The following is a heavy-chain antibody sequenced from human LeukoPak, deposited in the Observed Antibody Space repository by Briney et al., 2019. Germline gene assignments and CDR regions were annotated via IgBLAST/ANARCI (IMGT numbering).Heavy chain of an antibody. V-gene: IGHV3-7*03. J-gene: IGHJ4*02. CDR3: AKERAPFVVVPAALSDY. CDR2: IKQDGSEK. Sequence: GGSLRLSCAASGFSLSVYWMTWVRQTPGKGLEWVANIKQDGSEKYYLDSVEGRFTISRDNSKNTLYLQMNSLRAEDTAVYYCAKERAPFVVVPAALSDYWGQGTLVTVSS. CDR1: GFSLSVYW. D-gene: IGHD2-2*01.